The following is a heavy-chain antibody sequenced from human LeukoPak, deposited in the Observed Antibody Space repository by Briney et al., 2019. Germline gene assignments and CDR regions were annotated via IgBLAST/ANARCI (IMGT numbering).Heavy chain of an antibody. D-gene: IGHD3-3*01. V-gene: IGHV3-23*01. CDR3: AKDSYDFWSGFDI. CDR2: ISNFVGST. J-gene: IGHJ4*02. CDR1: GFPFSTYA. Sequence: PGGSLRLSCVVSGFPFSTYAMSWVRQSPGGGLEWVSTISNFVGSTFYPDSVKGRFTISRDHSKNTLYLEMNSLSPEDTAVYYCAKDSYDFWSGFDIWGQGTVITVSS.